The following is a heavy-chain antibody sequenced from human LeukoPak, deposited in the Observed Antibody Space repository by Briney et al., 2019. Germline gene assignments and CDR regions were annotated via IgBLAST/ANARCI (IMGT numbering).Heavy chain of an antibody. CDR3: ARDKAVGATLFDY. J-gene: IGHJ4*02. D-gene: IGHD1-26*01. CDR1: GFTFSSYS. V-gene: IGHV3-7*01. Sequence: PGGSLRLSCAASGFTFSSYSMNWVRQAPGKGLEWVANINQDGSEKYYVDSVTGRFTISRDNAKNSLYLQMNSLRAEDTAVYYCARDKAVGATLFDYWGQGTLVTVSS. CDR2: INQDGSEK.